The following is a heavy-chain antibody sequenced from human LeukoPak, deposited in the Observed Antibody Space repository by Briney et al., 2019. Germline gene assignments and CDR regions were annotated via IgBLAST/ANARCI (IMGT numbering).Heavy chain of an antibody. Sequence: GGSLRLSCAASGFNFSDYYMSWIRQAPGKGLEWASHISTSGSTKYYADSVKGQFTISRDNAKNSLYLHMNSLRAEDTAVYYCARANWQQLDEAFDIWGQGTMVTVSS. CDR3: ARANWQQLDEAFDI. CDR1: GFNFSDYY. D-gene: IGHD6-13*01. CDR2: ISTSGSTK. V-gene: IGHV3-11*01. J-gene: IGHJ3*02.